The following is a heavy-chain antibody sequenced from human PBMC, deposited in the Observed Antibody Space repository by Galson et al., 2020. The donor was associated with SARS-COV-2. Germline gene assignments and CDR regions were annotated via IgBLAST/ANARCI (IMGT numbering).Heavy chain of an antibody. Sequence: SETLSLTCAVSGDSISSNYWWNWVRQPPGKGLEWIVKIYHRGNSIHNPSLENRVTISIDKSRNQFSLKFNSVTAAATAVYYCARSYTLQRYLTSDRWGQGTLVNVPS. J-gene: IGHJ5*02. V-gene: IGHV4-4*02. D-gene: IGHD1-20*01. CDR3: ARSYTLQRYLTSDR. CDR2: IYHRGNS. CDR1: GDSISSNYW.